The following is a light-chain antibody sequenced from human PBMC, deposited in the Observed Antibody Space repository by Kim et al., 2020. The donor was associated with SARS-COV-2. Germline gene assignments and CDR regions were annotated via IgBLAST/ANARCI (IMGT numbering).Light chain of an antibody. CDR3: QQRSNWPLT. CDR1: QSVSSY. Sequence: EIVLTQSPATLSLSPGERASLSCTASQSVSSYLTWYQQKPGQAPRLLIYDTSKRASGIPARFSGSGFGTDFTLTISSLEPEDFAVYYCQQRSNWPLTFGQGTKVDIK. J-gene: IGKJ1*01. CDR2: DTS. V-gene: IGKV3-11*01.